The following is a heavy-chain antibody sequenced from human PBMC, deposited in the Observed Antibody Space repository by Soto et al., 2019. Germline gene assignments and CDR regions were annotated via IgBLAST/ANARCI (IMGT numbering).Heavy chain of an antibody. CDR3: ARQHDDCWCGFNWFDP. J-gene: IGHJ5*02. CDR1: GYTFTSHK. Sequence: QVQLVQSGAEVKKPGASVKVSCKASGYTFTSHKINWVRQATGQGLEWMGWMDPDSGKTAYVQKFQGRVTMTRNTSIGTGYMELKSLRSEDTAMYYCARQHDDCWCGFNWFDPWGQGTLVNVSS. CDR2: MDPDSGKT. D-gene: IGHD3-3*01. V-gene: IGHV1-8*01.